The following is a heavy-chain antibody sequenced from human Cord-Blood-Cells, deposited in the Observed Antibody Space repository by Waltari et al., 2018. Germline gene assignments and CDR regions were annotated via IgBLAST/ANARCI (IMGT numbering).Heavy chain of an antibody. Sequence: QVQLQQWGAGLLKPSETLSITCAVYGWSFCAYYWSWIRQPSGKGLEWSGEINHSGSTNYNPSLKSRVTISVDTSKNQFSLKLSSVTAADTAVYYCARGSTWIQLWLPAFDIWGQGTMVTVSS. V-gene: IGHV4-34*01. CDR1: GWSFCAYY. J-gene: IGHJ3*02. CDR3: ARGSTWIQLWLPAFDI. CDR2: INHSGST. D-gene: IGHD5-18*01.